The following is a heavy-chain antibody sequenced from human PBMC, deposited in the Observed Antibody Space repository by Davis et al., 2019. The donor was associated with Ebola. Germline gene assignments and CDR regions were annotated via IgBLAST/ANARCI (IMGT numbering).Heavy chain of an antibody. CDR3: ARQPNSYGGNSIYLDY. Sequence: KVSCKGSGYSFTSYWIGWVRQMPGKGLEWMGIIYPGDSDTRYSPSFQGQVTISADKSISTAYLQWSSLKASDTAMYYCARQPNSYGGNSIYLDYWGQGTLVTVSS. CDR2: IYPGDSDT. V-gene: IGHV5-51*01. J-gene: IGHJ4*02. D-gene: IGHD4-23*01. CDR1: GYSFTSYW.